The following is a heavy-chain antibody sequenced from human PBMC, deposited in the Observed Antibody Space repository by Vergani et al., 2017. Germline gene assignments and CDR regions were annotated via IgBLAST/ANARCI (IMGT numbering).Heavy chain of an antibody. CDR2: ITGSGGAT. CDR3: AKRYESSGYYYFDY. CDR1: GFTFSGYA. D-gene: IGHD3-22*01. J-gene: IGHJ4*02. Sequence: EVQLLESGGGLVQPGGSLRLSCVASGFTFSGYAMSWVRQAPGKGLEWVSAITGSGGATYYADSVKGRFTISRDNSKNTLYLQMNSLRAEDTAVYYCAKRYESSGYYYFDYWGQGTLVTVSS. V-gene: IGHV3-23*01.